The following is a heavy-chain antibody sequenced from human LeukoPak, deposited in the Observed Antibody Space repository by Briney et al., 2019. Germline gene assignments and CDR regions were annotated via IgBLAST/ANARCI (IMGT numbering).Heavy chain of an antibody. CDR3: ARVYSDYYGSGSYNPWFDP. J-gene: IGHJ5*02. D-gene: IGHD3-10*01. V-gene: IGHV4-31*03. Sequence: SQTLSLTCTVSGGSISSGGYYWSWIRQHPGKGLEWIGYIYYSGSTYYNPSLMSRVTISVDTSKNQFSLKLSSVTAADTAVYYCARVYSDYYGSGSYNPWFDPWGQGTLVTVSS. CDR2: IYYSGST. CDR1: GGSISSGGYY.